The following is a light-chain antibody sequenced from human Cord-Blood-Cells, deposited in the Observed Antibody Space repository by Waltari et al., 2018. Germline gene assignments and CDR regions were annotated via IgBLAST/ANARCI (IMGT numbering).Light chain of an antibody. CDR1: QDISNY. CDR3: QQYDNLPLT. CDR2: DAS. Sequence: DIQMTQSPSFLSASVGDRVTITCQASQDISNYLNWYQQKPGKAPKLLIYDASNLETGVPSMFSGSGSGTDFTFTISSLQPEDIATYYCQQYDNLPLTFGGGTKVEIK. J-gene: IGKJ4*01. V-gene: IGKV1-33*01.